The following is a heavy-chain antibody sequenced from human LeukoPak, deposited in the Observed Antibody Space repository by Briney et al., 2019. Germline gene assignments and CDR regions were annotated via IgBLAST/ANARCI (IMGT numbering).Heavy chain of an antibody. D-gene: IGHD6-13*01. CDR2: INHSGST. Sequence: SETLSLTCAVYGGSFSGYYWSWIRQHPGKGLEWIGEINHSGSTNYNPSLKSRVTISVDTSKNQFSLNLSSVTAADTALYFCAREDSSSTGAFDFWGQGTMVTVSS. CDR1: GGSFSGYY. CDR3: AREDSSSTGAFDF. J-gene: IGHJ3*01. V-gene: IGHV4-34*01.